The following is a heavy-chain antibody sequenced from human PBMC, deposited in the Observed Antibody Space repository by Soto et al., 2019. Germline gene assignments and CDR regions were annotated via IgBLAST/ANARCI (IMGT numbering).Heavy chain of an antibody. D-gene: IGHD3-22*01. CDR2: IIPILGIA. CDR3: GRDRVDSSGYYPLPPYYFDY. J-gene: IGHJ4*02. CDR1: GGTFSSYA. Sequence: ASVKVSCKASGGTFSSYAISWVRQAPGQGLEWMGRIIPILGIANYAQKFQGRVTITADKSTSTAYMELSSLRSEDTAVYYCGRDRVDSSGYYPLPPYYFDYWGQGTLVTVSS. V-gene: IGHV1-69*04.